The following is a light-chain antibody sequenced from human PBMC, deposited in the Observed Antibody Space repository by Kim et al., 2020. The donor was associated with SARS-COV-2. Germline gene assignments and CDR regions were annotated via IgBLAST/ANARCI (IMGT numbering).Light chain of an antibody. CDR2: RAS. Sequence: APGDRATPSCRASQSVGGNNLAWYQQKPGQAPRLLIYRASSRPTGVPDRVSGSGSGTDFTLTISGLEPEDFAVYHCQQYGSSPWTFGQGTKVDIK. V-gene: IGKV3-20*01. CDR1: QSVGGNN. CDR3: QQYGSSPWT. J-gene: IGKJ1*01.